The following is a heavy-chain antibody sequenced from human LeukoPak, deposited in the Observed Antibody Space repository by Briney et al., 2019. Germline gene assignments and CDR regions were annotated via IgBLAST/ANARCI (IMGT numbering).Heavy chain of an antibody. V-gene: IGHV3-30*04. D-gene: IGHD3-10*01. Sequence: SGGSLRLSCAASGFTFSSYAMHWVRQAPGKGLEWVAVISYDGSNKYYADSVKGRFTISRDNSKNTLYLQMNSLRAEDTAVYYCAREYWPPTGFASHYYGSGYYPLDYWGQGTLVTVSS. CDR3: AREYWPPTGFASHYYGSGYYPLDY. J-gene: IGHJ4*02. CDR2: ISYDGSNK. CDR1: GFTFSSYA.